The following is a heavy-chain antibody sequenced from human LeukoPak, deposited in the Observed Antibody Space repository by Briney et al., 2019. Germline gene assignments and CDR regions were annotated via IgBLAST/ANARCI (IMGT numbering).Heavy chain of an antibody. D-gene: IGHD4-17*01. V-gene: IGHV3-30*04. CDR3: ARARPTVTTSPDY. CDR1: GFTFSSYA. Sequence: GRSLRLSCAASGFTFSSYAMHWVRQAPGKGLEWVAVISYDGSNKYYADSVKGRFTISRDNSKNTLYLQMNSLRAEDTAVYYCARARPTVTTSPDYWGQGTLVTVSS. CDR2: ISYDGSNK. J-gene: IGHJ4*02.